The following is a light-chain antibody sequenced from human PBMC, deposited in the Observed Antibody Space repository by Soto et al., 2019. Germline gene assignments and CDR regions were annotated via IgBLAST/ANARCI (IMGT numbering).Light chain of an antibody. J-gene: IGKJ1*01. Sequence: EIVMTQSPATPSVSPGERATLSCRASQSVSSNLAWYQQKPGQAPRLLIYGASTRATGIPARFSGSGSGTEFTLTISSLQSEDFAVYYCQQYNNWPPWTFGRGTKVEIK. CDR3: QQYNNWPPWT. V-gene: IGKV3-15*01. CDR1: QSVSSN. CDR2: GAS.